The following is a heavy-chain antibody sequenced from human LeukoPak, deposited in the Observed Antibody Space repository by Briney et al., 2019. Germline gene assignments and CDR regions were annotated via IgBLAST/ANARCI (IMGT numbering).Heavy chain of an antibody. J-gene: IGHJ4*02. CDR3: AKDRALYGSTSYNFDY. Sequence: PGRSLRLSCAASGFTFSSYGMHWVRQAPGKGLEWVAIIWYDGSNTYYADSVKGRFTISRDNSKNTLYLQMNSLRAEDTAVYYCAKDRALYGSTSYNFDYWGQGTLVTVSS. CDR1: GFTFSSYG. CDR2: IWYDGSNT. D-gene: IGHD2-2*01. V-gene: IGHV3-33*06.